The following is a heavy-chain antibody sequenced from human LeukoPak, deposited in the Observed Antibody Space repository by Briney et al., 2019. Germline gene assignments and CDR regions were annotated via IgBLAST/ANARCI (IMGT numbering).Heavy chain of an antibody. CDR1: GGSISSYY. V-gene: IGHV4-59*06. D-gene: IGHD3-10*01. CDR3: ARDRVTMVRGVRLEDYYYYGMDV. J-gene: IGHJ6*02. CDR2: IYYSGST. Sequence: SETLSLTCTVSGGSISSYYWSWIRQHPGKGLEWIGYIYYSGSTYYNPSLKSRVTISVDTSKNQFSLKLSSVTAADTAVYYCARDRVTMVRGVRLEDYYYYGMDVWGQGTTVTVSS.